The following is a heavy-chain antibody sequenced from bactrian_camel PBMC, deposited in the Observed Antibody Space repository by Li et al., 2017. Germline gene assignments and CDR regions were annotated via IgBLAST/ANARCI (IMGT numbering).Heavy chain of an antibody. CDR2: IHSDDSNA. CDR1: GFTFSTAY. D-gene: IGHD5*01. J-gene: IGHJ7*01. V-gene: IGHV3-2*01. Sequence: QVQLVESGGGLVQPGGSLRLSCAASGFTFSTAYMTWVRQAPGKGLEWVSSIHSDDSNAYYADSVKGRFTISRDNAKNTVYLQMNTLKSDDTALYFCATLTGGRGVFYYGMDYWGKGTQVTVS.